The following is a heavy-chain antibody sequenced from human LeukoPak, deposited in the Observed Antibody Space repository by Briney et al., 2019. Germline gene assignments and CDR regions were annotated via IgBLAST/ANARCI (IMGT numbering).Heavy chain of an antibody. CDR1: GGTFSSYA. D-gene: IGHD3-22*01. J-gene: IGHJ4*02. CDR3: ASSLYYDSSGYNFDY. Sequence: ASVKVSCKASGGTFSSYAISWVRQAPGQGLEWMGGIIPIFGTANYAQKFQGRVTITADESTGTAYMELSSLRSEDTAVYYCASSLYYDSSGYNFDYWGQGTLVTVSS. V-gene: IGHV1-69*13. CDR2: IIPIFGTA.